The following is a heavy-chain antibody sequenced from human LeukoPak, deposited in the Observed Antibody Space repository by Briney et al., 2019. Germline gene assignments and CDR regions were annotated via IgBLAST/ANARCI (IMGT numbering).Heavy chain of an antibody. CDR1: GGSISSYY. J-gene: IGHJ4*02. CDR3: AREVWYGGFDY. V-gene: IGHV4-59*01. D-gene: IGHD6-13*01. Sequence: SETLSLTCTASGGSISSYYWSWIRQPPGKGLEWIGYIYYSGSTNYNPSLKSRVTISVDTSKNQFSLKLSSVTAADTAVYYCAREVWYGGFDYWGQGTLVTVSS. CDR2: IYYSGST.